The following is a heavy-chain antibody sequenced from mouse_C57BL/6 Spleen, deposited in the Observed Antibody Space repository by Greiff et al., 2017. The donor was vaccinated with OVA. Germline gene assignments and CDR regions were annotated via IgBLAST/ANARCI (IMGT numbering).Heavy chain of an antibody. CDR1: GYTFTSYW. J-gene: IGHJ4*01. V-gene: IGHV1-53*01. D-gene: IGHD2-1*01. CDR2: INPSNGGT. CDR3: ARGDGNYPYYYAMDY. Sequence: QVLLQQPGTELVKPGASVKLSCKASGYTFTSYWMHWVKQRPGQGLEWIGNINPSNGGTNYNEKFKSKATLTVDKASSTTYMQLSSLTSEDAAIYYCARGDGNYPYYYAMDYWGQGTSVTVSS.